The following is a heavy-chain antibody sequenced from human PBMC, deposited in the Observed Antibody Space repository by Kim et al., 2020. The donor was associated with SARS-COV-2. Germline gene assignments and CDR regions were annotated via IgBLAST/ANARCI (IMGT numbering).Heavy chain of an antibody. D-gene: IGHD3-22*01. CDR1: GGSISSYY. V-gene: IGHV4-4*07. CDR2: IYTSGST. Sequence: SETLSLTCTVSGGSISSYYWSWIRQPAGKGLEWIGRIYTSGSTNYNPSLKSRVTMSVDTSKNQFSLKLSSVTAADTAVYYCARDHPSSGYPMGDAFDIWGQGTMVTVSS. J-gene: IGHJ3*02. CDR3: ARDHPSSGYPMGDAFDI.